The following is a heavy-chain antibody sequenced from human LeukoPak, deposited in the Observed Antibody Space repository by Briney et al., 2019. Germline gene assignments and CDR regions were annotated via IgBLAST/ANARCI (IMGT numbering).Heavy chain of an antibody. CDR3: AKAVVVAALFHH. CDR2: IKHDGSDS. CDR1: GLPFSIYW. D-gene: IGHD2-15*01. Sequence: PGGSLTLSCAACGLPFSIYWMICLRQTPGKALEGVANIKHDGSDSYYAHSVSGPLTVSRDNAKNSLYLQMNSLRAEDTAVYYCAKAVVVAALFHHWGQGTLVTVSS. V-gene: IGHV3-7*03. J-gene: IGHJ1*01.